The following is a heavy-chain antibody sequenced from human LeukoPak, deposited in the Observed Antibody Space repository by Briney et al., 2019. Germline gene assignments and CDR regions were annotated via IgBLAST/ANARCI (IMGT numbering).Heavy chain of an antibody. J-gene: IGHJ4*02. CDR1: GLGFSSYE. CDR2: IGSSGLTSGSKM. Sequence: PGGSLRLSCKASGLGFSSYEMNWVRQAPGRGLEWIAYIGSSGLTSGSKMFYADSVKGRFTISRDNAKNSLYLQMNSLRAEDTAVYYCARGGSYYQLVTALFDYWGQGTLVTVSS. CDR3: ARGGSYYQLVTALFDY. V-gene: IGHV3-48*03. D-gene: IGHD3-10*01.